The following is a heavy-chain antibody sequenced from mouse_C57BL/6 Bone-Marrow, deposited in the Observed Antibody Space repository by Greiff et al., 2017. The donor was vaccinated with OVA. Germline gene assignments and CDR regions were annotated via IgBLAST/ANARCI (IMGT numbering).Heavy chain of an antibody. J-gene: IGHJ3*01. CDR1: GYTFTSYD. CDR3: ARPPLYYGNGGFAY. V-gene: IGHV1-85*01. D-gene: IGHD2-1*01. Sequence: VQVVESGPELVKPGASVKLSCKASGYTFTSYDINWVKQRPGQGLEWIGRIYPRDGSTKYNEKFKGKATLTVDTSSSTAYMELHSLTSEDSAVYFCARPPLYYGNGGFAYWGQGTLVTVSA. CDR2: IYPRDGST.